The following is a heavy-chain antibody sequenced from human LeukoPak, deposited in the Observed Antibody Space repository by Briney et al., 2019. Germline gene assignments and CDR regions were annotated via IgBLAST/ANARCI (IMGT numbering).Heavy chain of an antibody. V-gene: IGHV3-23*01. Sequence: GGSLRLSCAASGFTFSSYGMSWVRQAPGKGLEWVSAISGSGGSTYYADSVKGRFTISRDNSKNTLYLRMNSLRAEDTALYYCAKTGGIAAAHWGQGTLVTVSS. CDR1: GFTFSSYG. D-gene: IGHD6-13*01. J-gene: IGHJ4*02. CDR2: ISGSGGST. CDR3: AKTGGIAAAH.